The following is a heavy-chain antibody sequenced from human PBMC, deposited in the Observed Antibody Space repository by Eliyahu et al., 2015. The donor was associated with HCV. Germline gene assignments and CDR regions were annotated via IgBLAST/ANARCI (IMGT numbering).Heavy chain of an antibody. V-gene: IGHV3-33*08. CDR1: GXXFSXYG. CDR3: ARAPGGAQLQPYFYYYMAV. CDR2: KSYDGSNI. D-gene: IGHD2-2*01. J-gene: IGHJ6*03. Sequence: QVQLVESGGGVVQPGGSLRLSXAVXGXXFSXYGXPWVRQXPGKGXGWVAFKSYDGSNIYYADSVKGRFTISRDNSKNTLYLQMNSLRAEDMALYYCARAPGGAQLQPYFYYYMAVWGKGTTVTVSS.